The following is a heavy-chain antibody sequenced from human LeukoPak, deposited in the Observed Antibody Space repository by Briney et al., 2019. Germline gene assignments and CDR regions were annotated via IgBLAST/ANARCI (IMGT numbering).Heavy chain of an antibody. CDR1: GFTFSSSG. V-gene: IGHV3-23*01. J-gene: IGHJ4*02. D-gene: IGHD3-10*01. CDR3: GKVLARYGSGSFDF. CDR2: ISASGDNT. Sequence: GGTLRLSCAASGFTFSSSGMSWVRQAPGKGLEWVSTISASGDNTYYADSVKGRFTISRDNSKNTLYLQMNSLRAEDTAVYYCGKVLARYGSGSFDFWGQGTLVTVSS.